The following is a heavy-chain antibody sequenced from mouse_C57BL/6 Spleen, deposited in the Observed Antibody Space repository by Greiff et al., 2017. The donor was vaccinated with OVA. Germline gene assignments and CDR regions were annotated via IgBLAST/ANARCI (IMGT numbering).Heavy chain of an antibody. Sequence: VQLQQSGAELVRPGTSVKLSCKASGYTFTSYWMHWVKQRPGQGLEWIGVIDPSDSYTNYHQKFKGKATLTVDTSSSTAYMQLSSLTSEDSAVYYCARVDYYYGSSYGYFDVWGTGTTVTVSS. CDR3: ARVDYYYGSSYGYFDV. CDR2: IDPSDSYT. V-gene: IGHV1-59*01. CDR1: GYTFTSYW. J-gene: IGHJ1*03. D-gene: IGHD1-1*01.